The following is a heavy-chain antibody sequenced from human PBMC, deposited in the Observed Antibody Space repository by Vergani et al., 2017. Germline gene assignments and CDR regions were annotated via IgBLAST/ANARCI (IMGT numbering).Heavy chain of an antibody. CDR2: IWYDGSNK. CDR3: AKDSRGGIRGYGMDV. D-gene: IGHD2-15*01. J-gene: IGHJ6*02. Sequence: QVQLVESGGGVVQPGRSLRLSCAASGFTFSSYGMHWVRQAPGKGLEWVAVIWYDGSNKYYADSVKGRFTISRDNSKNTLYLQMNSLRAEDTAVYYCAKDSRGGIRGYGMDVWGQGTTVTVSS. CDR1: GFTFSSYG. V-gene: IGHV3-33*06.